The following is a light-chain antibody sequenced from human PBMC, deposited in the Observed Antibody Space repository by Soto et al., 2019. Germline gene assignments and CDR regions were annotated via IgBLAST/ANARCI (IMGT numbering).Light chain of an antibody. J-gene: IGKJ1*01. CDR2: FGS. CDR1: HSVGSL. V-gene: IGKV3-11*01. CDR3: QQRSSWPWT. Sequence: TLSLSPGDRATLSCRASHSVGSLLAWYQQKPGQAPRLLLYFGSNRAAGIPDRFSGSGSGTDLTLTIDSLEPEDFALFYCQQRSSWPWTFGQGTKVDIK.